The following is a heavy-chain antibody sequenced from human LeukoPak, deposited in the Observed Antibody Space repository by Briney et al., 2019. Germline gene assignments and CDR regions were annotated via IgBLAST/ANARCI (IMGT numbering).Heavy chain of an antibody. CDR3: ARTPKCRTTVTPFDY. Sequence: SETLSLTCAVYGGSFSGYYWSWIRQPPGKGLEWIGEINHSGSTNYNPSLKSRVTISVDTSKNQFSLKLSSVTAADTAVYYCARTPKCRTTVTPFDYWGQGTLVTVYS. J-gene: IGHJ4*02. V-gene: IGHV4-34*01. CDR1: GGSFSGYY. D-gene: IGHD4-17*01. CDR2: INHSGST.